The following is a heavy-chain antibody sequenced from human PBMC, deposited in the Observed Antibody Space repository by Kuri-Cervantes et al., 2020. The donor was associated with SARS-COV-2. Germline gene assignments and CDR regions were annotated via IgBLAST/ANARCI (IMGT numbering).Heavy chain of an antibody. CDR2: IVSSSYYI. V-gene: IGHV3-21*01. J-gene: IGHJ4*02. CDR3: AREEGGELGEAFDY. CDR1: GFTFSGYS. D-gene: IGHD7-27*01. Sequence: ETLSLTCAASGFTFSGYSMNWIRQAPGKGLEWVASIVSSSYYIYHADSVKGRLTISRDNAKTSVYLQMNSLKVEDTAVYYCAREEGGELGEAFDYWGQGALVTVSS.